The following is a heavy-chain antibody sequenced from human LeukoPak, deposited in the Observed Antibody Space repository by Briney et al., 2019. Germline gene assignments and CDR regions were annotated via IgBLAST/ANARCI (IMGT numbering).Heavy chain of an antibody. CDR1: GFTFSSYA. V-gene: IGHV3-64*01. CDR3: ARMTLYGSGTVD. CDR2: INSNGGST. D-gene: IGHD3-10*01. J-gene: IGHJ4*02. Sequence: GGSLRLSCAASGFTFSSYAMHWVRQAPGKGLEYVSGINSNGGSTYYASSVKGRFTISRDNSKNTVYLQMGSLRVEDTAVYHCARMTLYGSGTVDWGQGVLVTVSS.